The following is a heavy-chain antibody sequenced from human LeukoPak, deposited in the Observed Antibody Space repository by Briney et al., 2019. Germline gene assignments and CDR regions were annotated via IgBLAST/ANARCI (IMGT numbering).Heavy chain of an antibody. CDR3: ARDFCSGGSCYPTGGDY. J-gene: IGHJ4*02. Sequence: ASVKVSCKASGYTFTGYYMHWVRQAPGQGLEWMGWINPNSGGTNYAQKFQGRVTMTRDTSISTAYMELSRLRSDDTAVYYCARDFCSGGSCYPTGGDYWGQGTLVTVSS. D-gene: IGHD2-15*01. CDR2: INPNSGGT. V-gene: IGHV1-2*02. CDR1: GYTFTGYY.